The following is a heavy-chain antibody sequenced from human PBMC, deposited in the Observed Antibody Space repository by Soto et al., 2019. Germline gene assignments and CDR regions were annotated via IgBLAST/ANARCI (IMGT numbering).Heavy chain of an antibody. CDR2: IYYSGST. CDR1: GGSISGYY. V-gene: IGHV4-59*08. CDR3: ATRAADYDFWSGYYSYYYYMDV. D-gene: IGHD3-3*01. J-gene: IGHJ6*03. Sequence: SETLSLTCTVSGGSISGYYGSWIRQPPGKGLEWIGYIYYSGSTNYNPSLKSRVTISVDTSKNQFSLKLSSVTAADTAVYYCATRAADYDFWSGYYSYYYYMDVWGKGTTVTVSS.